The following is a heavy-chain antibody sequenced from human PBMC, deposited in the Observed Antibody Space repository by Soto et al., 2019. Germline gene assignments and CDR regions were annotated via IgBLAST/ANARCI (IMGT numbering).Heavy chain of an antibody. J-gene: IGHJ4*02. CDR1: GFTFSDYY. CDR3: ARATRDTATVLGY. CDR2: IYYSGNT. Sequence: PGGSLRLSCSLSGFTFSDYYMSWIRQPPGKGLEWIGYIYYSGNTNYNPSLKSRVTISVDTSKNQFSLKLRSVTAADPAVYFCARATRDTATVLGYWGQGTLVTVSS. D-gene: IGHD5-18*01. V-gene: IGHV4-59*01.